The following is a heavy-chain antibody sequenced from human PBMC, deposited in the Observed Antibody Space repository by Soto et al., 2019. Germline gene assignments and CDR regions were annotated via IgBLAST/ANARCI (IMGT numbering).Heavy chain of an antibody. Sequence: QVQLVQSGAEVKKPGSSVKVSCKASGGTFSSYAISWVRQAPGQGLEWMGGIIPIFGTANYAQKFQGRVTITADESTSTAYMELSSLRSEDTAVYYCASSYCISTSCYWYYYGMDVWGQGTTVTVSS. D-gene: IGHD2-2*01. CDR2: IIPIFGTA. CDR1: GGTFSSYA. CDR3: ASSYCISTSCYWYYYGMDV. V-gene: IGHV1-69*12. J-gene: IGHJ6*02.